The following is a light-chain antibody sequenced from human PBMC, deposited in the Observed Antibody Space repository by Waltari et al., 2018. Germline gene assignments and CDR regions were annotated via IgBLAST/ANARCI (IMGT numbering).Light chain of an antibody. J-gene: IGKJ3*01. CDR1: QTVRLNSNNKNY. V-gene: IGKV4-1*01. CDR2: WAS. CDR3: QQYSNTPFT. Sequence: DIVMTQSPDSRAVSLGAMAPINCKPSQTVRLNSNNKNYLSWYQQKPGQTPRLLISWASTRESGVPDRFTASGSGTDFTLTISSLQAEDVAVYYCQQYSNTPFTFGPGTKVAIK.